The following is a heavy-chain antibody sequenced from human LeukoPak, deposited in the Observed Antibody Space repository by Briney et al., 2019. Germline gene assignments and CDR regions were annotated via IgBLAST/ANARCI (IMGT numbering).Heavy chain of an antibody. CDR1: GGSISSSIYY. J-gene: IGHJ3*02. Sequence: SETLSLTCTVSGGSISSSIYYWGWIRQPPGKGLEWTGEIVHSGNTKYNPSLKSRVTISVDTSKNQFSLNLTSVTAADTAVYYCARFGSSTWYKGAFDIWGQGTMVTVAS. CDR2: IVHSGNT. D-gene: IGHD6-13*01. V-gene: IGHV4-39*07. CDR3: ARFGSSTWYKGAFDI.